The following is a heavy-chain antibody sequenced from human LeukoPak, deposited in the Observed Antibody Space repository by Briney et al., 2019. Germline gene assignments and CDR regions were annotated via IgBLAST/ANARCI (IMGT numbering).Heavy chain of an antibody. D-gene: IGHD6-19*01. Sequence: GGSLRLSCAASGFTFSSYEMNWVRQAPGKGLEWISYISSAGTTKIYADSVKGRFTISRDNAKNSLYLQMNSLRAEDTAVYYCARDLRGRNSGWVVAFDIWGQGTMVSVSS. CDR3: ARDLRGRNSGWVVAFDI. V-gene: IGHV3-48*03. J-gene: IGHJ3*02. CDR1: GFTFSSYE. CDR2: ISSAGTTK.